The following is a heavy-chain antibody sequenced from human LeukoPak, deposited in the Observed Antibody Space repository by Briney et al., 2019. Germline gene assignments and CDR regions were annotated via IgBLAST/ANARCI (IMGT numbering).Heavy chain of an antibody. D-gene: IGHD6-13*01. CDR2: INPNSGGT. CDR1: GYTFTDYY. V-gene: IGHV1-2*02. Sequence: ASVKVSCKASGYTFTDYYMHWVRQAPGQGLEWMGWINPNSGGTNYAQKFQGRVTMTRDTSISTAYMELSRLRSDDTAVFYCSREEVIAAAGPTLDYWAREPWSPSPQ. CDR3: SREEVIAAAGPTLDY. J-gene: IGHJ4*02.